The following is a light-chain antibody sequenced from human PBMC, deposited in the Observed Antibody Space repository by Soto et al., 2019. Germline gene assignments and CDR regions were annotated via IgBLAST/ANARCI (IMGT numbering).Light chain of an antibody. Sequence: NLMLTQPHSVSGSPGETVTISCTRSSGSIASNFVQWYQQRPGSAPSNVIYEDNHRPSGVPDRFFGSIDSSSNSASLTISGLKNEDEADYYCQSYDITYGVFGGGTQLTVL. CDR2: EDN. CDR3: QSYDITYGV. CDR1: SGSIASNF. J-gene: IGLJ7*01. V-gene: IGLV6-57*04.